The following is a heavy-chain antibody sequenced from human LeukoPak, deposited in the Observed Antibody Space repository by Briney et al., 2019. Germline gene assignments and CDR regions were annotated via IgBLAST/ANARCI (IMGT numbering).Heavy chain of an antibody. CDR3: ARDTPVSAGYFDY. CDR2: INQDGTEK. D-gene: IGHD2-21*02. CDR1: GFTFSSHW. J-gene: IGHJ4*02. V-gene: IGHV3-7*01. Sequence: PGGSLRLSCVASGFTFSSHWMTWVRQAPGKGLEWVATINQDGTEKYYVDFVNGRFTISRDNAKKSLYLQMNSLRAEDTAVYYCARDTPVSAGYFDYWGRGILVTVSS.